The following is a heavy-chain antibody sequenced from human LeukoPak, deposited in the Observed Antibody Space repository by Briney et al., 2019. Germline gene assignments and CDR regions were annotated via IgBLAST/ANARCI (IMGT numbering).Heavy chain of an antibody. CDR3: ARLRDLRYDFWSGYDY. D-gene: IGHD3-3*01. V-gene: IGHV4-59*08. Sequence: SETLSLTCTVSGGSISSYYWSWIRRPPGKGLEWIGYIYYSGSTNYNPSLRSRVTISVDTSKNQFSLKLSSVTAADTAVYYCARLRDLRYDFWSGYDYWGQGTLVTVSS. CDR2: IYYSGST. J-gene: IGHJ4*02. CDR1: GGSISSYY.